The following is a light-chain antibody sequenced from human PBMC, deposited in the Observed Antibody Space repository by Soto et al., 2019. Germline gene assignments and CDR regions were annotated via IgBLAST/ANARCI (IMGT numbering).Light chain of an antibody. Sequence: QSVLTQPPSASGSPGQSVTISCTGTSSDVGGYNYVSWYQQHSGKAPKLMLYEVSKRPSGVPDRFSGSKSGNTASLTVSGLQAEDEADYYCSSYAGSNNLRVFGGGTKLTAL. CDR1: SSDVGGYNY. CDR2: EVS. J-gene: IGLJ3*02. V-gene: IGLV2-8*01. CDR3: SSYAGSNNLRV.